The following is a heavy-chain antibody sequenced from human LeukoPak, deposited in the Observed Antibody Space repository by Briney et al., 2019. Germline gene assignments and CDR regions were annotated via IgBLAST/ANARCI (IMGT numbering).Heavy chain of an antibody. CDR2: INGNSGGT. J-gene: IGHJ4*02. D-gene: IGHD1/OR15-1a*01. Sequence: ASVKVSCKASGYTLTGYYMHWVRQAPGQGPEWMGWINGNSGGTKYAQKFEGRVTMTSDTSTSTVQMDLGTLRSDDTAVYYCARENIEQWPAFDYWGQGTPVTASS. V-gene: IGHV1-2*02. CDR1: GYTLTGYY. CDR3: ARENIEQWPAFDY.